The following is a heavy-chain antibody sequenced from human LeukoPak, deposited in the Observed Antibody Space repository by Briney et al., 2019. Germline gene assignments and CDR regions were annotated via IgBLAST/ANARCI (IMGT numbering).Heavy chain of an antibody. CDR3: VRDRAYFDSSGFYNLDY. D-gene: IGHD3-22*01. Sequence: GGSLRLSCASSGFTFRDYWMSWVRQAPGKGLEWVANIKQDGSEKYYVDSVKGRFTISRDNAKNSLYLQMNSLRAEDTAVYYCVRDRAYFDSSGFYNLDYWGQGTLVTVSS. J-gene: IGHJ4*02. CDR2: IKQDGSEK. CDR1: GFTFRDYW. V-gene: IGHV3-7*01.